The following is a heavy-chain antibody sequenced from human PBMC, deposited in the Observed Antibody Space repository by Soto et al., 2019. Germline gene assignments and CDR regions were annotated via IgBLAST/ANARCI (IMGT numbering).Heavy chain of an antibody. V-gene: IGHV3-33*01. CDR1: GFTFSSYG. D-gene: IGHD1-1*01. CDR3: ARDRELEHMDV. J-gene: IGHJ6*02. Sequence: GGSLRLSCAASGFTFSSYGMHWVRQAPGKGLEWVAVIWYDGSNKYYADSVKGRFTISRDNSKNTLYLQMNSLRAEDTAVYYCARDRELEHMDVWGQGTTVTVSS. CDR2: IWYDGSNK.